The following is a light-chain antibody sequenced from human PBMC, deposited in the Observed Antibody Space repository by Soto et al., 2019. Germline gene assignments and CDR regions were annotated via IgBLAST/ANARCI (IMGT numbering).Light chain of an antibody. CDR3: QLYGSSPLYI. CDR2: TAS. J-gene: IGKJ3*01. CDR1: QSVISSS. V-gene: IGKV3-20*01. Sequence: EIGLTQSPGTLSLSPGERATLSCRASQSVISSSLAWYQQRPGQAPRLLIFTASSRATGTPDRFSGSGSGTDFTLTISSLEPEDFAVYYCQLYGSSPLYILGPGTKVDI.